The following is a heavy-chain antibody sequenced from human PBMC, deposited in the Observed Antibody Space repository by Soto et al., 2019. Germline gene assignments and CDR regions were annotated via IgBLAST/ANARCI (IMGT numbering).Heavy chain of an antibody. Sequence: GGSLRLSCAASGFTFDDYTMHWVRQAPGKGLEWVSLISWDGGSTYYADSVKGRFTISRDNSKNSLYLQMNSLRTEDTALYYCAKDISRERYSSGWYGYYFDYWGQGTLVTVSS. CDR3: AKDISRERYSSGWYGYYFDY. D-gene: IGHD6-19*01. V-gene: IGHV3-43*01. J-gene: IGHJ4*02. CDR2: ISWDGGST. CDR1: GFTFDDYT.